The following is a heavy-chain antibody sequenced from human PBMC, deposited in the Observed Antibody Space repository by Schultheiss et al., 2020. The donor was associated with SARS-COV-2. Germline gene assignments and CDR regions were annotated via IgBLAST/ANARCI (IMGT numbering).Heavy chain of an antibody. CDR3: AREGSTVTTHNWFDP. CDR1: GGSISSYY. J-gene: IGHJ5*02. Sequence: SETLSLTCTVSGGSISSYYWSWIRQPPGKGLEWIGYIYYSGSTNYNPSLKSRVTISVDTSKNQFSLKLSSVTAADTAVYYCAREGSTVTTHNWFDPWGQGTLVTVSS. CDR2: IYYSGST. D-gene: IGHD4-17*01. V-gene: IGHV4-59*01.